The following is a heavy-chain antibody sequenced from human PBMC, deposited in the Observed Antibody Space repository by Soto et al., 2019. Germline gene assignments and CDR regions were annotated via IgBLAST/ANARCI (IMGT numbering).Heavy chain of an antibody. V-gene: IGHV1-18*01. CDR2: ISAYNGNT. D-gene: IGHD2-15*01. J-gene: IGHJ6*02. CDR1: GYTFTSYG. CDR3: ARDTGYCSGGSCYSGDYYYGMDV. Sequence: QVQLVQSGAEVKKPGASVKVSCKASGYTFTSYGISWVRQAPGQGLEWMGWISAYNGNTNYAQKLQGRVTITTDTSKSKAYLELRSLSSDDTAVYYCARDTGYCSGGSCYSGDYYYGMDVWGQGTTVTVSS.